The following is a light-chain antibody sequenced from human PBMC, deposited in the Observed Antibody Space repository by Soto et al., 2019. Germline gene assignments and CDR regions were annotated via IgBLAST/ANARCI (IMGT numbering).Light chain of an antibody. CDR3: SSYTSSSTLVV. J-gene: IGLJ2*01. Sequence: QSALTQPASVSGSPGQSITISCTGTSSDVGGYNYVSLYQQHPGKAPKLMIYDVSNRPSGVANRLSGSKSGNTASLTISGLQAEDKADYYCSSYTSSSTLVVFGGGTTLTVL. CDR1: SSDVGGYNY. V-gene: IGLV2-14*01. CDR2: DVS.